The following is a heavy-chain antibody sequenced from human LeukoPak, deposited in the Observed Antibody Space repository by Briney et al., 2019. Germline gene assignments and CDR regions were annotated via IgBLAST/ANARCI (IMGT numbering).Heavy chain of an antibody. J-gene: IGHJ4*02. CDR1: GCTFTSYG. D-gene: IGHD2-2*01. V-gene: IGHV1-18*01. CDR2: ISAYNGNT. Sequence: GASVKVSCKASGCTFTSYGISWVRQAPGQGLEWMGWISAYNGNTNYAQKLQGRVTMTTDTSTSTAYMELRSLRSDDTAVYYCARDVPRGSALYIVVVPAALDYWGQGTLVTVSS. CDR3: ARDVPRGSALYIVVVPAALDY.